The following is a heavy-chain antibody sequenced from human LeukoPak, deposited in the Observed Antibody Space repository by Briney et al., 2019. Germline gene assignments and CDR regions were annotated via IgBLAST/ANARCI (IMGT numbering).Heavy chain of an antibody. CDR3: ASQYSSSYRWFDP. CDR1: GGTFTSYA. CDR2: IIPIFGTA. Sequence: GASVKVSCKASGGTFTSYAISWVRQAPGQGLEWMGGIIPIFGTANYAQKFQGRVTITSDKSTSTAYMELSSLRSEDTAVYYCASQYSSSYRWFDPWGQGTLVTVSS. D-gene: IGHD6-13*01. J-gene: IGHJ5*02. V-gene: IGHV1-69*06.